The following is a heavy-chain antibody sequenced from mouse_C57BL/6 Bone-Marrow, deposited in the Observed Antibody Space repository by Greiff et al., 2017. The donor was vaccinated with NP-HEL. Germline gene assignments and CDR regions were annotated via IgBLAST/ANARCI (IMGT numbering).Heavy chain of an antibody. D-gene: IGHD2-5*01. CDR3: ARDEDSNYVGY. J-gene: IGHJ2*01. CDR1: GYSITSGYY. CDR2: ISYDGSN. V-gene: IGHV3-6*01. Sequence: EVQLQESGPGLVKPSQSLSLTCSVTGYSITSGYYWNWIRQFPGNKLEWMGYISYDGSNNYNPSLKNRISITRDTSKNQFFLKLNSVSTEDTATYYCARDEDSNYVGYWGQGTTLTVSS.